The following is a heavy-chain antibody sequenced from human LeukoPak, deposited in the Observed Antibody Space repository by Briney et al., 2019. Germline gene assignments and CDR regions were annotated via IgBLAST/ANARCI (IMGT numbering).Heavy chain of an antibody. Sequence: SQTLSLTCAISGDSVSSNSAAWNWIRQSPSRGLEWLGRTYYRSKWYNDYAVSVKSRITINPDTSKNQFSLQLNSVTPEDTAVYYCAREGITMVRGVIVYYYYGMDVWGQGTTVTVSS. CDR1: GDSVSSNSAA. J-gene: IGHJ6*02. D-gene: IGHD3-10*01. CDR3: AREGITMVRGVIVYYYYGMDV. V-gene: IGHV6-1*01. CDR2: TYYRSKWYN.